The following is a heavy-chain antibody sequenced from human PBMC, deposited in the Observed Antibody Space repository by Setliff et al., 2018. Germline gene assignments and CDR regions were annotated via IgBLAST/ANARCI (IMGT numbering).Heavy chain of an antibody. CDR3: ARDSNYEGAYDY. CDR2: IYPGDSDT. CDR1: GYSFSSYW. D-gene: IGHD4-4*01. J-gene: IGHJ4*02. V-gene: IGHV5-51*01. Sequence: GESLKISCKGSGYSFSSYWIAWVRQMPGKGLEWMGVIYPGDSDTRYSPSFQGQVTISVDKSISTAYLQWSSLKASDTAMYYCARDSNYEGAYDYWGQGTLVTVSS.